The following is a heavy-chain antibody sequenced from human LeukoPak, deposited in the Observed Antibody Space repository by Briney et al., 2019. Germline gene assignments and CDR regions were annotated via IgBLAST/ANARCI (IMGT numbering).Heavy chain of an antibody. CDR3: ARGGYSSGWYRARDYFDY. CDR1: RGSISSGSYY. D-gene: IGHD6-19*01. V-gene: IGHV4-61*09. Sequence: SETLSLTCTVSRGSISSGSYYWSWIRQSAGKGLEWIGHMSTSGSTHYNPSLKSRLSISVDTSKNQFSLKLSSVTAADTAVYYCARGGYSSGWYRARDYFDYWGQGTLVTVSS. CDR2: MSTSGST. J-gene: IGHJ4*02.